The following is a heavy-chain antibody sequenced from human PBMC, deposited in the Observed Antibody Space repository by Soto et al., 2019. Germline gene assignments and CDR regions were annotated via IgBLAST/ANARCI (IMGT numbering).Heavy chain of an antibody. CDR1: GFTFSSYE. J-gene: IGHJ4*02. Sequence: EVQLVESGGGLVQPGGSLRLSCAASGFTFSSYEMNWVRQAPGKGLEWVSYISSSGSTIYYADSVKGRFTISRDNAKNSLYPQMNGRRAGDAPVYYCARGQDSRGGGYFDYWGQETLVTVSS. V-gene: IGHV3-48*03. CDR2: ISSSGSTI. CDR3: ARGQDSRGGGYFDY. D-gene: IGHD3-22*01.